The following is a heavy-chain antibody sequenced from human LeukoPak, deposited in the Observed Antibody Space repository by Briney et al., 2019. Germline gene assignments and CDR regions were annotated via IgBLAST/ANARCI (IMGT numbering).Heavy chain of an antibody. CDR2: IKQDGSEK. CDR1: GFTVSSNY. V-gene: IGHV3-7*03. Sequence: GRSLRLSCAASGFTVSSNYMSWVRQAPGKGLEWVANIKQDGSEKNYVDSVKGRFTISRDNAKNTLYLQMNSLRAEDTAVYYCATPWGYCGGDCSAGYFDYWGQGTLVTVSS. CDR3: ATPWGYCGGDCSAGYFDY. D-gene: IGHD2-21*02. J-gene: IGHJ4*02.